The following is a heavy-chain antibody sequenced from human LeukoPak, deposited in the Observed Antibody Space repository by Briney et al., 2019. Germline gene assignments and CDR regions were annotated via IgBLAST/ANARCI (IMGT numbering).Heavy chain of an antibody. Sequence: PSETLSLTCTVSGGSISSPPYDWGWIRQPPGKGLDYIGSISSSGNTYYNASLQSRVTIPVDASKNQFSLKLGSVTAADTAVYFCARHADSTSWYLGWFDPWGQGTLVTVSS. J-gene: IGHJ5*02. CDR1: GGSISSPPYD. CDR3: ARHADSTSWYLGWFDP. D-gene: IGHD6-13*01. CDR2: ISSSGNT. V-gene: IGHV4-39*01.